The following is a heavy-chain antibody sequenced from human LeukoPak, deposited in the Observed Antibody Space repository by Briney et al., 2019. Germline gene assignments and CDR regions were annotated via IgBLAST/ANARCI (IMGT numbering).Heavy chain of an antibody. CDR2: IKQDGSEK. CDR3: ARVGDFWSGYYQRYYYYGMDV. D-gene: IGHD3-3*01. J-gene: IGHJ6*02. V-gene: IGHV3-7*01. CDR1: GFTFSSYW. Sequence: GGSLRLSCAASGFTFSSYWMSWVRQAPGKGLEWVASIKQDGSEKYYVDSVKGRFTISRDNAKNSLYLQMNSLRAEDTAVYYCARVGDFWSGYYQRYYYYGMDVWGQGTTVTVSS.